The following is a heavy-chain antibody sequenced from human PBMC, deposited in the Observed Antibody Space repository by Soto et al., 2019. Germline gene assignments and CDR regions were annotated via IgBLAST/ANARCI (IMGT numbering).Heavy chain of an antibody. D-gene: IGHD2-15*01. CDR1: GFTFSSYV. CDR3: AKDPLLDY. V-gene: IGHV3-30*18. Sequence: GGSLRLSWAASGFTFSSYVMHWVRQAPGQGLEWVAVISYDGSNKKYVDSVKGRFSISRDNSKNTVYLQMNSLRAEDSGVYYCAKDPLLDYWGQGTLVTVSS. J-gene: IGHJ4*02. CDR2: ISYDGSNK.